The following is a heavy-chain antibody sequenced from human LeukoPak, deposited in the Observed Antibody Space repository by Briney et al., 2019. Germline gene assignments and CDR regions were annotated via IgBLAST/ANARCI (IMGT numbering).Heavy chain of an antibody. D-gene: IGHD3-10*01. Sequence: GASVKVSCKASGYTFTGYYMHWVRQAPGQGPEWMGWINPNSGGTNYAQKFQGRVTMTRDTSISTAYMELSRLRSDDTAVYYCARDYQDRGVNFAYYYYMDVWGKGTTVTISS. CDR2: INPNSGGT. CDR3: ARDYQDRGVNFAYYYYMDV. J-gene: IGHJ6*03. V-gene: IGHV1-2*02. CDR1: GYTFTGYY.